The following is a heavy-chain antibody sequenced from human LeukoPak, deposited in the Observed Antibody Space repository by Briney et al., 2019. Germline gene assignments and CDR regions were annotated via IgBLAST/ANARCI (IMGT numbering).Heavy chain of an antibody. CDR2: VGHNAAGT. V-gene: IGHV3-23*01. CDR3: AKACLVARTPGRGMDV. D-gene: IGHD2-8*02. J-gene: IGHJ6*02. Sequence: GGSLRLSCAASGFTFSDYSMSWVRQAPGKGLEWVAAVGHNAAGTYYADSVKGRFTISRDNSRNTMYLQMNSLTAEDTAVYYCAKACLVARTPGRGMDVWGQGTTVAVSS. CDR1: GFTFSDYS.